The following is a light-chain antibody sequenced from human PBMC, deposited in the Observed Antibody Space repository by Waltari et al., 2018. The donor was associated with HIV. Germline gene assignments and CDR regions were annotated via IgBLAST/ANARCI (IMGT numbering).Light chain of an antibody. V-gene: IGLV1-40*01. CDR1: SSNIGAGYD. CDR3: QSYDSILSGSWV. J-gene: IGLJ3*02. CDR2: GTS. Sequence: QSVLTQPPSVSGAPGQRVTISCTGSSSNIGAGYDVHWYQQLPGTAPKLLIYGTSNRPSGVPDRFSGSKSGTSASLAITGLQAEGEADYYCQSYDSILSGSWVFGGGTKLTVL.